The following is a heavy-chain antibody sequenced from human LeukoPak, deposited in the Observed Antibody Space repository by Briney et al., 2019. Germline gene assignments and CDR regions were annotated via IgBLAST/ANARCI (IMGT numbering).Heavy chain of an antibody. V-gene: IGHV1-2*06. CDR3: ARGDTAMPHLPFDY. J-gene: IGHJ4*02. CDR1: GYTFTGYY. CDR2: INPNSGGT. Sequence: ASGKVSCKASGYTFTGYYMHWVRQAPGQGLEWMGRINPNSGGTNYAQKFQGRVTMTRDTSIGTAYMELSRLRSDDTAVYYCARGDTAMPHLPFDYWGQGTLVTVSS. D-gene: IGHD5-18*01.